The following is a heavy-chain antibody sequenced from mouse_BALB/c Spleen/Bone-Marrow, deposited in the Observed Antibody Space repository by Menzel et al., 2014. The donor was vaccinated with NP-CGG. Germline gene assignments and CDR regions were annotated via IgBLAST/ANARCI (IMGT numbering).Heavy chain of an antibody. D-gene: IGHD6-1*01. CDR2: TDPANGNT. V-gene: IGHV14-3*02. Sequence: VQLQQSGAELVKPGASVKLSCTASGFNIKDTYMHWVKQRPEQGLEWIGRTDPANGNTKYDPKFQGKATITADTSSNTAYLQLSSLTSEDTAFYYCAIRSSRATGFAYWGQGTLVTVSS. J-gene: IGHJ3*01. CDR1: GFNIKDTY. CDR3: AIRSSRATGFAY.